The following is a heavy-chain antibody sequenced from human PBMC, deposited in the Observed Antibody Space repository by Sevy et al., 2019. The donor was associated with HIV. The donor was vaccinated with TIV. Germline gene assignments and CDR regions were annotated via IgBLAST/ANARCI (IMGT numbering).Heavy chain of an antibody. J-gene: IGHJ6*02. Sequence: GGSLRLSCAASGFTFDDYAMHWVRQAPGKGLEWVSGISWNSGSIGYADSVKGRFTISRDNAKNSLYLQMNSLRAEDTALYYCAKDIISGWSADQIVSRGMDVWGQGTTVTVSS. CDR3: AKDIISGWSADQIVSRGMDV. V-gene: IGHV3-9*01. CDR1: GFTFDDYA. CDR2: ISWNSGSI. D-gene: IGHD3-10*01.